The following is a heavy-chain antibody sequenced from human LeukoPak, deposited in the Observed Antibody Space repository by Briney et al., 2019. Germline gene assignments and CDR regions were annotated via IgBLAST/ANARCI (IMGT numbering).Heavy chain of an antibody. CDR3: ARERGIVVVVAATFFDY. CDR1: GFTFSSYS. D-gene: IGHD2-15*01. J-gene: IGHJ4*02. CDR2: ISSSSSYI. Sequence: GGSLRLSCAASGFTFSSYSMNWVRQAPGKGLEWVSSISSSSSYIYYADSVKGRFTISRDNAKNSLYLQMNGLRAEDTAVYYCARERGIVVVVAATFFDYWGQGTLVTVSS. V-gene: IGHV3-21*01.